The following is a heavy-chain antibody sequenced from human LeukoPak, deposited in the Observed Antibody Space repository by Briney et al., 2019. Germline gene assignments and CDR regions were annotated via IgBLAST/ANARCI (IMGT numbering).Heavy chain of an antibody. V-gene: IGHV3-66*01. D-gene: IGHD4-17*01. J-gene: IGHJ4*02. CDR2: IYSGGST. Sequence: PGGSLRLSCAASGFTVSSNYMSWVRQAPGKGLEWVSVIYSGGSTYYADSVKGRFTISRDNSKNTLYLQMNSLRAEDTTVYYCARAQTTYSYYWGQGTLVTVSS. CDR1: GFTVSSNY. CDR3: ARAQTTYSYY.